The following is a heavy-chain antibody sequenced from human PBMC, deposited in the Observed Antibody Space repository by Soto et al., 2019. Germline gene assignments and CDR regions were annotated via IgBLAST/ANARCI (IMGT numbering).Heavy chain of an antibody. CDR1: GYTFTSYG. CDR3: ARDAAPEAY. V-gene: IGHV1-18*01. CDR2: IRAYNGNT. Sequence: QVQLVQSGAEVKKPGASVKVSCKASGYTFTSYGISWVRQAPGQGLEWMGWIRAYNGNTNYAQKLQGRVTMTTDTASSTASMELMTVRSDDTAVYYCARDAAPEAYWGQGTLVNVSS. J-gene: IGHJ4*02.